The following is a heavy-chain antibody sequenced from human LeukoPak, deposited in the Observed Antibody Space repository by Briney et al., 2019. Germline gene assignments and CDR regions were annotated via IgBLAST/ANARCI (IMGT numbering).Heavy chain of an antibody. CDR3: ARVNTGLVDNSGWYPFDY. CDR2: IYYSGST. Sequence: SETLSLTCTVSGGSISSGGYYWNWIRQPPGKGLEWIGYIYYSGSTNYNPSLKSRVTMSVDTSKNQFSLKLTSVTAADTAVYYCARVNTGLVDNSGWYPFDYWGQGTLVTVSS. CDR1: GGSISSGGYY. J-gene: IGHJ4*02. V-gene: IGHV4-61*08. D-gene: IGHD6-19*01.